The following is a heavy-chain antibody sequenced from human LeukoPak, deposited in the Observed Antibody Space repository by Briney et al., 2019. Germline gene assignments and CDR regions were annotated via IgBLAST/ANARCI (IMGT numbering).Heavy chain of an antibody. Sequence: YISCITNTIYYADSVKGGFTISRGNAKNSLYLQMNSLRAEDTAVYFCTRALVAATRNFDYWGQGTLVTVSS. D-gene: IGHD6-13*01. V-gene: IGHV3-48*01. J-gene: IGHJ4*02. CDR3: TRALVAATRNFDY. CDR2: ISCITNTI.